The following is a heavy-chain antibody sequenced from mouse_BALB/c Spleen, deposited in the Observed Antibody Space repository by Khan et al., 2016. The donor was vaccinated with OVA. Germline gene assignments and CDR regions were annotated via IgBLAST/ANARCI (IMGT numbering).Heavy chain of an antibody. Sequence: QIQLVQSGPELVKPGASVKMFCKASGYTFTDYVISWVKQRTGQGLEWIGEIYPGSGSIYYNEKFKGKATLTADTSSNKAYMQLRSLTSEDSAVFFYAKIFYGNSYAMDYWGPGTSVTVSS. CDR2: IYPGSGSI. CDR3: AKIFYGNSYAMDY. J-gene: IGHJ4*01. V-gene: IGHV1-77*01. D-gene: IGHD2-1*01. CDR1: GYTFTDYV.